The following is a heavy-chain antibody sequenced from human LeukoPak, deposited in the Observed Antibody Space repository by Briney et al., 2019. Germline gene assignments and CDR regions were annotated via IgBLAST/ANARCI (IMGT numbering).Heavy chain of an antibody. CDR3: AKGGGYSYGYYFDY. CDR1: GGTFSSYS. D-gene: IGHD5-18*01. Sequence: SVKVSCKASGGTFSSYSISWVRQAPGQGLEWMGRIIPILGIANYARKFQGRVTITADKSTSTAYMELSSLRSEDTAVYYCAKGGGYSYGYYFDYWGQGTLVTVSS. CDR2: IIPILGIA. V-gene: IGHV1-69*04. J-gene: IGHJ4*02.